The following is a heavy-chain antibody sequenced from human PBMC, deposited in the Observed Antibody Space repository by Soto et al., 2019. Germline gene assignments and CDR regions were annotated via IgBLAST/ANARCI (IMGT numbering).Heavy chain of an antibody. CDR3: ARDGGRGYTMDV. CDR2: ISSRSGTI. J-gene: IGHJ6*02. Sequence: PGGSLRLSCAASGFTFNSYDMNWVRQAPGKGLEWVSYISSRSGTIYYADSVKGRFTISRDNSKNSLYLQINSLRAEDAAVYYWARDGGRGYTMDVWGQGTTVTVSS. V-gene: IGHV3-48*01. CDR1: GFTFNSYD. D-gene: IGHD3-16*01.